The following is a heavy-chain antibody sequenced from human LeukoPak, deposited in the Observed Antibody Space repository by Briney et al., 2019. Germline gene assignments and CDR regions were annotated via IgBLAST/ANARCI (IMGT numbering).Heavy chain of an antibody. CDR1: GFTLSSYS. CDR2: ISSSSYI. Sequence: GGSLRLSCAVSGFTLSSYSMNWVRQAPGKGLEWVSSISSSSYIYYADSVKGRFTISRDNAKNSLYLQMNSLRAEDTAVYYCASERSGYYFFDYWGQGTLVTVSS. J-gene: IGHJ4*02. V-gene: IGHV3-21*01. CDR3: ASERSGYYFFDY. D-gene: IGHD3-22*01.